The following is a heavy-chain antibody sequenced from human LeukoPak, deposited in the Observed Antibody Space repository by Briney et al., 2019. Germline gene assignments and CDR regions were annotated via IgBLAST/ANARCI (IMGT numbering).Heavy chain of an antibody. Sequence: GASVKVSCKASGYTFTGYYMHWVRQAPGQGLEWMGWINPNSGGTNYAQKFQGRVTMTRDTSISTAYMELSRLRSDDTAVYYCAREWELLQGEDAFDIWGQGTMVTVSS. CDR1: GYTFTGYY. J-gene: IGHJ3*02. CDR2: INPNSGGT. CDR3: AREWELLQGEDAFDI. D-gene: IGHD1-26*01. V-gene: IGHV1-2*02.